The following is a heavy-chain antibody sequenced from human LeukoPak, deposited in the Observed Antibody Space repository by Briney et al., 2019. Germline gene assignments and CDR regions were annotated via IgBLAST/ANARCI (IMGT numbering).Heavy chain of an antibody. CDR1: GYTFTSYY. D-gene: IGHD6-19*01. CDR3: ARDPPRWGKWLVKGFDS. Sequence: ASVKVSCKASGYTFTSYYMHWVRQAPGQGLEWMGIINPSGGSTSYAQKFQGRVTMTRDTSTSTVYMELSSLRFEAPAGYYCARDPPRWGKWLVKGFDSGGQGTLVTVSP. CDR2: INPSGGST. V-gene: IGHV1-46*01. J-gene: IGHJ4*02.